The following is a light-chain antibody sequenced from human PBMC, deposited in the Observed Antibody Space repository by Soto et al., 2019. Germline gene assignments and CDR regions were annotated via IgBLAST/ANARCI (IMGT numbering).Light chain of an antibody. Sequence: EIVMTQSPATLSVSPGESATLFCRASQSVSSNFLAWYQQKPGQAPRLLIHGASTRATGIPARFSGSGSGTEFTLTISSLQSEDFAVYYCQQYSAWPLTFGGGTKVEIK. J-gene: IGKJ4*01. CDR3: QQYSAWPLT. CDR2: GAS. CDR1: QSVSSN. V-gene: IGKV3-15*01.